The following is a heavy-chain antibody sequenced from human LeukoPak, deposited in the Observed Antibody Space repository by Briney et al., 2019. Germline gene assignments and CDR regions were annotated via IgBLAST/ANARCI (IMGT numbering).Heavy chain of an antibody. D-gene: IGHD3-10*01. V-gene: IGHV3-9*01. CDR2: ISWNSGSI. J-gene: IGHJ6*02. Sequence: GGSLRLSCAASGFTFDDYAMHWVRQAPGKGLEWVSGISWNSGSIGYADSVKGRFTISRDNAKNSLYLQMNSLRAEDTALYYCAKGHWFGEYYGMDVWGQGATVTVSS. CDR1: GFTFDDYA. CDR3: AKGHWFGEYYGMDV.